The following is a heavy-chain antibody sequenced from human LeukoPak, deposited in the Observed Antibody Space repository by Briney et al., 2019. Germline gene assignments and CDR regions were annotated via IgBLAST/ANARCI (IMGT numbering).Heavy chain of an antibody. CDR1: GVSISSYY. J-gene: IGHJ4*02. D-gene: IGHD2-21*02. Sequence: SETLSLTCTVSGVSISSYYWSWIRQPPGKGLEWIGYIYYSGSTNYNPPLKSRVTISVDTSKNQFSLKLSSVTAADTAVYYCARGVTHFDYWGQGTLVTVSS. CDR2: IYYSGST. CDR3: ARGVTHFDY. V-gene: IGHV4-59*01.